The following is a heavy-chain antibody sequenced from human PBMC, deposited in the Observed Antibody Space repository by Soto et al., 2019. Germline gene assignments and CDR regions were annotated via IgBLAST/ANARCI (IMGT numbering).Heavy chain of an antibody. CDR2: IYFTGST. J-gene: IGHJ5*02. CDR1: GGAVSSGTYY. Sequence: SETLSLTCTVSGGAVSSGTYYWSCIRQPPGKGLEWIGHIYFTGSTNYNPSLKSRVTMSLDTSRNQFSLKLSSVTAADTAVYYCTRRPHRVQWLDTWGLGTLVTVSS. V-gene: IGHV4-61*01. CDR3: TRRPHRVQWLDT.